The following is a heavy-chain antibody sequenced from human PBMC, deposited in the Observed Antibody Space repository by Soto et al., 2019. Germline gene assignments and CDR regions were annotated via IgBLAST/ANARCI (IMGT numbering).Heavy chain of an antibody. Sequence: RESGPGLVKPSETLSLICAVCGGSITSDNFWTWVRQTPGKGLEWIGEVHHTGRTKYNPSRASRVYISVDISKNQISLNLRSVTAADTAVYYWASGNGHSWGNYDDTFDVWSQGTMVTVSS. D-gene: IGHD3-16*01. CDR1: GGSITSDNF. J-gene: IGHJ3*01. CDR3: ASGNGHSWGNYDDTFDV. V-gene: IGHV4-4*02. CDR2: VHHTGRT.